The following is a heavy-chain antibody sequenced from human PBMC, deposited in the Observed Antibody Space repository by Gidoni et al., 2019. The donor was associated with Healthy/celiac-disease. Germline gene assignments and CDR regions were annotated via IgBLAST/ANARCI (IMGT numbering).Heavy chain of an antibody. CDR3: ARAHYYDSSGYYPQGY. V-gene: IGHV3-48*01. D-gene: IGHD3-22*01. CDR1: GFTFRSYS. CDR2: IRSSSSTI. J-gene: IGHJ4*02. Sequence: EVQLVESGGGLVQPGGSPRLSCAASGFTFRSYSMNWVRQGPGKGLEWVSYIRSSSSTIYYADSVKGRFTISRDNAKNSLYLQMNSLRAEDTAVYYCARAHYYDSSGYYPQGYWGQGTLVTVSS.